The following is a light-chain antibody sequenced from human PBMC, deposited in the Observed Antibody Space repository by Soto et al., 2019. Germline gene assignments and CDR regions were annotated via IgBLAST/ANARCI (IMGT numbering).Light chain of an antibody. Sequence: QSALTQPASVSGSPGQSITISCTGTSSDVGGYNFVSWYQHHPDKAPKLMIYDVISRPSGVSPRFSGSKSGNTASLTISGLQAEDEADYYCSSYSSSSTPVVFGGGTQLTVL. J-gene: IGLJ2*01. CDR3: SSYSSSSTPVV. V-gene: IGLV2-14*03. CDR1: SSDVGGYNF. CDR2: DVI.